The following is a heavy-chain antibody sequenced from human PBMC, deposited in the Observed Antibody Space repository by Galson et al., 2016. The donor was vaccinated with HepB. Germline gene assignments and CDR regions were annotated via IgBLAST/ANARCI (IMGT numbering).Heavy chain of an antibody. D-gene: IGHD1/OR15-1a*01. V-gene: IGHV3-7*03. Sequence: SLRLSCAASGFTFTNYWMTWVRQAPGRGLEWVANINQDGSEKYYVDSVKGRFTISRDNAKNSLYLQMNGLRAEDSAVYYCTRDGRHQEQYSWFDPWGQGTLVTVSS. CDR2: INQDGSEK. J-gene: IGHJ5*02. CDR1: GFTFTNYW. CDR3: TRDGRHQEQYSWFDP.